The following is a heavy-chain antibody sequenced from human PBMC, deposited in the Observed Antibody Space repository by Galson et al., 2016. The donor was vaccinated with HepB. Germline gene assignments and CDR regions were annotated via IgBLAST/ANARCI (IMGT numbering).Heavy chain of an antibody. CDR1: GISLNNYW. CDR3: GTVFEY. Sequence: SLRLSCAVSGISLNNYWMHWVRQVPGKGLVWVARIDHEGRGTSYADSVGGRSTMSRDSAKSTVYLQMDSLRAEDTAVYYCGTVFEYWGQGSRVTVSS. CDR2: IDHEGRGT. J-gene: IGHJ4*02. V-gene: IGHV3-74*01.